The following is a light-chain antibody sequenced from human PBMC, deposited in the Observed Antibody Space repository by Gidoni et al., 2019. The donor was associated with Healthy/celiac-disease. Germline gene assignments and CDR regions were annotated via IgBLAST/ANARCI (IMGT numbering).Light chain of an antibody. Sequence: IVLMQTPGTLTLSPGDRATLSCRASQGVSSSYLAWYQQKLGQAPRLLIYGASSRATGTPDRFGGSGSGTDFTLTISRLEPEDFAVYYCQQYGTSPWTFGQGTKVEIK. V-gene: IGKV3-20*01. CDR3: QQYGTSPWT. CDR2: GAS. J-gene: IGKJ1*01. CDR1: QGVSSSY.